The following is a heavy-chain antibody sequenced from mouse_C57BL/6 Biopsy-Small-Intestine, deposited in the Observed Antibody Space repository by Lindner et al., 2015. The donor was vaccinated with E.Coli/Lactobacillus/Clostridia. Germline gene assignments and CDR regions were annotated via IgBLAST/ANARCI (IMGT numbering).Heavy chain of an antibody. J-gene: IGHJ1*03. D-gene: IGHD2-13*01. CDR1: GYTFINYG. Sequence: SVKVSCKASGYTFINYGISWVRQAPGQGLEWMGWISAYHGRTNYTQSLQGRVTMTTDTSTSTAYMELRSLSSDDTAVYYCARERCSSTTCYGDFFYYYMDVWGNGTPVTVSS. CDR3: ARERCSSTTCYGDFFYYYMDV. V-gene: IGHV1-79*01. CDR2: ISAYHGRT.